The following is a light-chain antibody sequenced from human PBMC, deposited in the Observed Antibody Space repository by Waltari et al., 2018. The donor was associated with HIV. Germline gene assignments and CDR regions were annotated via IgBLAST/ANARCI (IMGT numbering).Light chain of an antibody. Sequence: DIHMTQSPSSLSASVGDRVTITCRASQGMSIYLVWYQQKPGKVPKLLIYKASTLHPGVPARFSGSGSGTDFTLTISSLQPEDVSTYYCQNYNSAPLTFGPGTKVEIK. CDR3: QNYNSAPLT. CDR2: KAS. V-gene: IGKV1-27*01. J-gene: IGKJ1*01. CDR1: QGMSIY.